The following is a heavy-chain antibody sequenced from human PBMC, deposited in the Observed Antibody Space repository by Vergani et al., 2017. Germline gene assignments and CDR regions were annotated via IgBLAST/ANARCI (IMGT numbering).Heavy chain of an antibody. CDR2: IYSGGST. Sequence: EVQLVESGGGLVQPGGSLRLSCAASGFTVSSNYMSWVRQAPGKGLEWVSVIYSGGSTYYADSVKGRFTISRDNSKNTLYLQMNSLRAEDTAVYYCARIFPDGDAPGDCSSTSCHLGYWGQGTLVTVSS. V-gene: IGHV3-66*02. D-gene: IGHD2-2*01. CDR1: GFTVSSNY. CDR3: ARIFPDGDAPGDCSSTSCHLGY. J-gene: IGHJ4*02.